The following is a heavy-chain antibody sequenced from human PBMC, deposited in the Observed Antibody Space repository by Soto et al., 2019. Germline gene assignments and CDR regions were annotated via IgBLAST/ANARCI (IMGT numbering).Heavy chain of an antibody. CDR2: ISGNSVGG. CDR3: SKGGANYYAVVGWDY. J-gene: IGHJ4*02. D-gene: IGHD3-10*01. V-gene: IGHV3-9*01. Sequence: EGQLVESGGGLAQPGRSLRLSCAASGFTFDHYAMHWVRQAPGKGLEWVSGISGNSVGGVYSDPVKDRFTISRDNAKNSLYLQMNSLRAEDTALYYCSKGGANYYAVVGWDYWGQGTTVTVSS. CDR1: GFTFDHYA.